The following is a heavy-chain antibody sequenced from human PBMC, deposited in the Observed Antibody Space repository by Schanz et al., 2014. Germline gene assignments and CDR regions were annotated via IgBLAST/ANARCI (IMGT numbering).Heavy chain of an antibody. V-gene: IGHV3-21*01. D-gene: IGHD3-10*01. Sequence: EMQLLESGGGLIQPGGSLRLSCAASGFTFSTHAMSWVRQAPGKGLEWVSSISYGTSYIYYADSVKGRFTISRDNAKNSLYLQMNSLRPEDTAVYYCARGGFGEVSYFDYWGQGTLVTVSS. CDR1: GFTFSTHA. CDR3: ARGGFGEVSYFDY. J-gene: IGHJ4*02. CDR2: ISYGTSYI.